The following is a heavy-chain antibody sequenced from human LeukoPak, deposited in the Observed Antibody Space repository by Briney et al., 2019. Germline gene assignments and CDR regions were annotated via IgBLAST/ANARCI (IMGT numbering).Heavy chain of an antibody. Sequence: ASVKVSCKASGYTFTSYDINWVRQATGQGLEWMGWMNPNSGNTGYAQKFQGRVTMTRNTSISTAYMELSSLRSEDTAVYYCARLHDYVWGSYSDYWGQGTLVTVSS. CDR1: GYTFTSYD. CDR3: ARLHDYVWGSYSDY. CDR2: MNPNSGNT. J-gene: IGHJ4*02. D-gene: IGHD3-16*01. V-gene: IGHV1-8*01.